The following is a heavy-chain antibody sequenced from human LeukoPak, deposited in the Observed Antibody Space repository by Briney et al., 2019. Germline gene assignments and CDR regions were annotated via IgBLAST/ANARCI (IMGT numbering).Heavy chain of an antibody. CDR3: ARVALWFGELSPNYYYYYYMDV. Sequence: SVKVSCKASGYTFTSYGISWVRQAPGQGLEWMGWISAYNGNTNYAQKLQGRVTMTTDTSTSTAYMELRSLRSDDTAVYYCARVALWFGELSPNYYYYYYMDVWGKGTTVTVSS. V-gene: IGHV1-18*01. D-gene: IGHD3-10*01. CDR1: GYTFTSYG. J-gene: IGHJ6*03. CDR2: ISAYNGNT.